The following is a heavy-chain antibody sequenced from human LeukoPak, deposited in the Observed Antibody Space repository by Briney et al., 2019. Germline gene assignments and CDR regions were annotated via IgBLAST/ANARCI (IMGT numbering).Heavy chain of an antibody. V-gene: IGHV4-34*01. D-gene: IGHD3-22*01. CDR1: GGSFSGYY. Sequence: PSETLSLTCSVYGGSFSGYYWSWLRQPPGKGLEWIGEINHSGSTNYNPSLKSRVTIPVDTSKNQFSLKLSSVTAADTAVYYCASVYDSSGYYPFWGQGTLVTVSS. CDR2: INHSGST. J-gene: IGHJ4*02. CDR3: ASVYDSSGYYPF.